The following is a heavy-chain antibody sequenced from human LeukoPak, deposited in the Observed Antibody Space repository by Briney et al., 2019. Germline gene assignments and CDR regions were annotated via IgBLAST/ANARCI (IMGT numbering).Heavy chain of an antibody. CDR3: ARGPIYGDYVLDY. D-gene: IGHD4-17*01. Sequence: SQTLSLTCAVSGGSISSGGYSWSWIRQPPGKGLEWIGYIYHSGSTYYNPSLKSRVTISVDRSKNQFSLKLSSVTAADTAVYYCARGPIYGDYVLDYWGQGTLVTVSS. J-gene: IGHJ4*02. V-gene: IGHV4-30-2*01. CDR1: GGSISSGGYS. CDR2: IYHSGST.